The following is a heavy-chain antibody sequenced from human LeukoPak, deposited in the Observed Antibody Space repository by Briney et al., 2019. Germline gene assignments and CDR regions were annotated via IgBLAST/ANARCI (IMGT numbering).Heavy chain of an antibody. D-gene: IGHD1-26*01. CDR1: GGTFSSYT. CDR2: IIPILGIA. J-gene: IGHJ5*02. V-gene: IGHV1-69*02. CDR3: ARVGWAAGWFDP. Sequence: VASVKVSCKASGGTFSSYTISWVRQAPGQGLEWMGRIIPILGIANYAQKFKGRVTITADKSTSTAYMELSSLRSEDTAVYYCARVGWAAGWFDPWGQGTLVTVSS.